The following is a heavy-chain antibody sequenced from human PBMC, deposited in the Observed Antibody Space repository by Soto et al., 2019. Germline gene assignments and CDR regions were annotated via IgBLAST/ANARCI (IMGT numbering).Heavy chain of an antibody. V-gene: IGHV5-51*01. Sequence: GESLKISCKCSGYSFTSYWIGWVRQIPGKGLEWMGVIYPGDSDTRYSPSFQGQVTISADKSISTAYLQWSSLKASDTAMYYCARRGIAARRDYYYYYGMDVWGQGTTVTVSS. CDR2: IYPGDSDT. D-gene: IGHD6-6*01. CDR1: GYSFTSYW. CDR3: ARRGIAARRDYYYYYGMDV. J-gene: IGHJ6*02.